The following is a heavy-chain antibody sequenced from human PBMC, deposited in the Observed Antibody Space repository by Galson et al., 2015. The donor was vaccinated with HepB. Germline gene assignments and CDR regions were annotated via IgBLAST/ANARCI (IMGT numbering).Heavy chain of an antibody. CDR2: ISYDGSNK. V-gene: IGHV3-30-3*01. Sequence: SLRLPCAASGFTFSSYAMHWVRQAPGKGLEWVAVISYDGSNKYYADSVKGRFTISRDNSKNTLYLQMNSLRAEDTAVYYCARDGGVSYYYGSGSYNYGGYFDYWGQGTLVTVSS. CDR1: GFTFSSYA. CDR3: ARDGGVSYYYGSGSYNYGGYFDY. J-gene: IGHJ4*02. D-gene: IGHD3-10*01.